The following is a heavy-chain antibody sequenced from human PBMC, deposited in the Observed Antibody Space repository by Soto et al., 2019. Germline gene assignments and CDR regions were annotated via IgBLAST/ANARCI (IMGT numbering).Heavy chain of an antibody. V-gene: IGHV3-15*01. CDR2: IKRKRDVETK. CDR3: TTGYTITWHDNR. CDR1: VFTFSSAW. D-gene: IGHD5-12*01. J-gene: IGHJ5*02. Sequence: GGSMRLACPASVFTFSSAWMDWVRQAPGEGLEWVGRIKRKRDVETKDCAAFVKGRFTISRDDAKNTLYVQMNSLKTYDTDVYYSTTGYTITWHDNRWGQGTLVAVSS.